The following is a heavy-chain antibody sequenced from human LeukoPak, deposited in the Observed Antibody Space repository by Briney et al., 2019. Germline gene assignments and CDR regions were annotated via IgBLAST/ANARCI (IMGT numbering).Heavy chain of an antibody. CDR2: IIPIFGTA. V-gene: IGHV1-69*01. CDR1: RGTFSNYA. J-gene: IGHJ5*02. CDR3: ARSEYYYGSGSKRHKGGWFDP. D-gene: IGHD3-10*01. Sequence: SVKVSCKASRGTFSNYAISWVRQAPGQGLEWMGGIIPIFGTANYAQKLQGRVTTTADASTSTAYMELSSLRSEDTAVYYCARSEYYYGSGSKRHKGGWFDPWGQGTLVTVSS.